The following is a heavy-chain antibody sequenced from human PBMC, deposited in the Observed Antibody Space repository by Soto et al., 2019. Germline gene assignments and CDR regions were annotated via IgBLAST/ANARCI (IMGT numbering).Heavy chain of an antibody. V-gene: IGHV1-2*04. Sequence: ASVKVSCKASGYTFTGYYMHWVRQAPGQGLEWMGWINPNSGGTNYAQKFQGWVTMTRDTSISTAYMELSRLRSDDTAVYYCARAIAAAGPSFDYWGQGTLVTVSS. J-gene: IGHJ4*02. D-gene: IGHD6-13*01. CDR1: GYTFTGYY. CDR2: INPNSGGT. CDR3: ARAIAAAGPSFDY.